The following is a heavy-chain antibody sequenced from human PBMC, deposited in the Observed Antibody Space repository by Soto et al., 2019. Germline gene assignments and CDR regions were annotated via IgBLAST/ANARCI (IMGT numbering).Heavy chain of an antibody. D-gene: IGHD2-2*01. CDR3: AREYCSSTSCYLPWFDP. J-gene: IGHJ5*02. CDR2: ISAYNGNT. V-gene: IGHV1-18*01. Sequence: ASVKVSSKASGYTFTSYGISWVRQAPGQGLEWMGWISAYNGNTNYAQKLQGRVTMTTDTSTSTAYMELRSLRSDDTAVYYCAREYCSSTSCYLPWFDPWGQGTLVTVSS. CDR1: GYTFTSYG.